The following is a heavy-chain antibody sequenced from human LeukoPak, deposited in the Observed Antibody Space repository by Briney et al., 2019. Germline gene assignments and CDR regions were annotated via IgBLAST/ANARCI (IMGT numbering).Heavy chain of an antibody. CDR2: INPNSGGT. V-gene: IGHV1-2*02. CDR1: EYTFTGYY. J-gene: IGHJ2*01. Sequence: ASVKVSCKASEYTFTGYYMHWVRQAPGQGLEWMGWINPNSGGTHYAPKFQGRVTMTRGTSISTAYMELSRLRSDDTAVYYCARGPYVPFPNWYFDLWGRGTLVTVSS. D-gene: IGHD3-10*02. CDR3: ARGPYVPFPNWYFDL.